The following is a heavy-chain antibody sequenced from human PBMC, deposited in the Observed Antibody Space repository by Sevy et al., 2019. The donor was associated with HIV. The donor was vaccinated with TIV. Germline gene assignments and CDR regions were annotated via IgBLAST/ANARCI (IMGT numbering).Heavy chain of an antibody. Sequence: ASVKVSCEVSGYTLTELSMHWVRQAPGKGLEWMGGFDPEDGETIYAHKFQDRVTMTEDTSTDTAYMELSSLRSEDTAVYYCANRNTLMVRGVIASYNWFDPWGQGTLVTVSS. V-gene: IGHV1-24*01. J-gene: IGHJ5*02. CDR1: GYTLTELS. CDR2: FDPEDGET. CDR3: ANRNTLMVRGVIASYNWFDP. D-gene: IGHD3-10*01.